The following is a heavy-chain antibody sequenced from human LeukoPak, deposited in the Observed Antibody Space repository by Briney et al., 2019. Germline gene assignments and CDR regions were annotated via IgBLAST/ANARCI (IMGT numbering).Heavy chain of an antibody. CDR2: ISYSGSP. CDR1: GVAISNYY. J-gene: IGHJ4*02. Sequence: SQSLSLTCAVSGVAISNYYWSWIRQPPGKGLGWIGCISYSGSPNYNPPVNSRVTISVDTSKHQFSRNLTSVTAADTAVYYCARANTYTGHLDCWGQGTLVTVSS. V-gene: IGHV4-59*08. CDR3: ARANTYTGHLDC. D-gene: IGHD7-27*01.